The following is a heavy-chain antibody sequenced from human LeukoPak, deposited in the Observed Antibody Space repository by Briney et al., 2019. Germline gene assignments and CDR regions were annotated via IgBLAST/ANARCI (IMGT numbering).Heavy chain of an antibody. CDR2: ISGSGGST. Sequence: GGSLRLSCTASGFTFSSYAMSWVRQAPGKGLEWVSAISGSGGSTYYADSVRGRFTISRGNSKNTLYLQMNSLRAEDTAVYYCAKSLFYGPGGMDVWGKGTTVTVSS. CDR3: AKSLFYGPGGMDV. J-gene: IGHJ6*04. V-gene: IGHV3-23*01. D-gene: IGHD3-16*01. CDR1: GFTFSSYA.